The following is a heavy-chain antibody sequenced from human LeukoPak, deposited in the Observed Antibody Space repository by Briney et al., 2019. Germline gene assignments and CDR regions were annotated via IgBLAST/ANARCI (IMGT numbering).Heavy chain of an antibody. D-gene: IGHD2-2*01. V-gene: IGHV1-69-2*01. CDR2: VDPEDGET. Sequence: ASVKVSCKASGYTFTGSYMHWVQQAPGKGLEWMGLVDPEDGETIYAEKFQGRVTITADTSTDTAYMELSSLRSEDTAVYYCATDGGSTSLNDAFDIWGQGTMVTVSS. J-gene: IGHJ3*02. CDR3: ATDGGSTSLNDAFDI. CDR1: GYTFTGSY.